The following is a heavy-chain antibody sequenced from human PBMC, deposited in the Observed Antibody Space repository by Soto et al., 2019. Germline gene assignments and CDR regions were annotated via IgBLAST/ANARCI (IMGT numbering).Heavy chain of an antibody. CDR3: AKDLAAPAHYYFDY. Sequence: GGSLRLSCVVSGFTFRNYAMHWVRQAPGKGLEWVAVVADDGRDKHHADSVRGRFTISRDNSKNTLYLQMSSLTIEDTAVYLCAKDLAAPAHYYFDYWGQGALVTVSS. J-gene: IGHJ4*02. V-gene: IGHV3-30*18. CDR1: GFTFRNYA. D-gene: IGHD3-10*01. CDR2: VADDGRDK.